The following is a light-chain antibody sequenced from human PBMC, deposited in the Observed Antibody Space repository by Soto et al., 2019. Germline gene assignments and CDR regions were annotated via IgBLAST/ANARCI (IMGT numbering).Light chain of an antibody. Sequence: EIVLTQSPGTLSLSPGERATLSCRASQSVSSSYLACYQQKPGQAPRLLIYGASSRATGIPDRFSGSGSGTDFTLTISRLEPEDFAVYYCQQYGSSPLTFGGGTKVDNK. J-gene: IGKJ4*01. CDR3: QQYGSSPLT. CDR2: GAS. V-gene: IGKV3-20*01. CDR1: QSVSSSY.